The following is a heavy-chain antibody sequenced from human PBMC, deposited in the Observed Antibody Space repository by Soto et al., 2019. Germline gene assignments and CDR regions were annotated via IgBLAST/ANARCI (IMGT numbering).Heavy chain of an antibody. CDR1: GYTFTSYY. Sequence: GASVKVSCKASGYTFTSYYMHWVRQAPGQGLEWMGIINPSGGSTSYAQKFQGRVTMTRDTSTSTVYMELSSLRSEDTAVYYCARGPFFKYYDSSGYGWSEPWGQGPLVTVAS. D-gene: IGHD3-22*01. V-gene: IGHV1-46*01. J-gene: IGHJ5*02. CDR2: INPSGGST. CDR3: ARGPFFKYYDSSGYGWSEP.